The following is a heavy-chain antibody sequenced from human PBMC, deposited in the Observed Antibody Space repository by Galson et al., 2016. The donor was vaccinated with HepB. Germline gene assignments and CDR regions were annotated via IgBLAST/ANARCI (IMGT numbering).Heavy chain of an antibody. J-gene: IGHJ4*02. CDR1: EFPSSPYS. CDR2: IGISGSPI. Sequence: AASEFPSSPYSSTWVRPFPGTGLEWLSYIGISGSPIFYADSVKCRITVSRDNAKNSVSLQINNLRVADTGVYYCSGHRYSSWFDFWGRGTLVTVSS. V-gene: IGHV3-48*03. D-gene: IGHD6-6*01. CDR3: SGHRYSSWFDF.